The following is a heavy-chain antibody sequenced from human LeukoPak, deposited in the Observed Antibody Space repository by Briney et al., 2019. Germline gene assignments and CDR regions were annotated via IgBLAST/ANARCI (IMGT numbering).Heavy chain of an antibody. CDR3: AKEEGRSGYFDN. CDR1: GSTFNTWG. J-gene: IGHJ4*02. CDR2: LWYDRINQ. D-gene: IGHD3-22*01. Sequence: PGGSLRLSCVASGSTFNTWGMHWVRQAPGKGLEWVAFLWYDRINQYYADSVKGRFTISRDNSKNTLYLQMNSLRVEGTAVYYCAKEEGRSGYFDNWGQRALVTVSS. V-gene: IGHV3-30*02.